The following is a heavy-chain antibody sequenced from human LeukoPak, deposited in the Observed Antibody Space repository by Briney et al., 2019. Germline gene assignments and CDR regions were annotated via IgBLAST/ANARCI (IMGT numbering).Heavy chain of an antibody. CDR2: IGSSGSPI. Sequence: PGGSLRLSCAASGFTFRNYDMNWVRQAPGEGLEWVSFIGSSGSPIYYADSVKGRFTISRDNAKNSLYLQMSSLRVEDTALYFCARDRKTSGYDSFDYWGQGTLVTVSS. CDR1: GFTFRNYD. J-gene: IGHJ4*02. V-gene: IGHV3-48*03. D-gene: IGHD5-12*01. CDR3: ARDRKTSGYDSFDY.